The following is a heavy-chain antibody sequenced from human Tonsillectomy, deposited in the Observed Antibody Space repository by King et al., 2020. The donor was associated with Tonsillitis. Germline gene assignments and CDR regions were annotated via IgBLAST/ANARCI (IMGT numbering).Heavy chain of an antibody. CDR1: GYSFASYD. Sequence: VQLVESGAEVRNPGASVKVSCKAAGYSFASYDINWVRQAPGQGLAWMGWMIPNSGNAGYSQKFQGRVSMTRSTSISTAYMELSSLRSEDTAVYHCARGSVSRYCSGGSCYVPDYWGQGTLVAVSS. V-gene: IGHV1-8*01. CDR2: MIPNSGNA. CDR3: ARGSVSRYCSGGSCYVPDY. D-gene: IGHD2-15*01. J-gene: IGHJ4*02.